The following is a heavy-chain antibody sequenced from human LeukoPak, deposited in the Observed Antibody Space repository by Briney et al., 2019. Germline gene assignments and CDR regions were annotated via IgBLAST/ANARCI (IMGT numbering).Heavy chain of an antibody. CDR3: AREEPQWELPRRWFDP. CDR1: GGSISSGSYY. Sequence: PSQTLSLICTVSGGSISSGSYYWSWIRQPAGKGLEWIGRIYTSGSTNYNPSLKSRVTISVDTSKNQFSLKLSSVTAADTAVYYCAREEPQWELPRRWFDPWGQGTLVTVSS. V-gene: IGHV4-61*02. J-gene: IGHJ5*02. D-gene: IGHD1-26*01. CDR2: IYTSGST.